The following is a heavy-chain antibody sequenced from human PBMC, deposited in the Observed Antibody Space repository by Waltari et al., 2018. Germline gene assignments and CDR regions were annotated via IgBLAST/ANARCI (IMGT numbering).Heavy chain of an antibody. CDR3: ARLVRRYGGNP. CDR2: IYYSGST. J-gene: IGHJ5*02. Sequence: QLQLQESGPGLVKPSETLSLTCTVSGGSISSSSYYWGWIRQPPGKGLEWIGSIYYSGSTYYNPSLKSRVTIAVDTSKNQCSLKLSSVTAADTAVYYCARLVRRYGGNPWGQGTLVTVSS. D-gene: IGHD2-15*01. CDR1: GGSISSSSYY. V-gene: IGHV4-39*01.